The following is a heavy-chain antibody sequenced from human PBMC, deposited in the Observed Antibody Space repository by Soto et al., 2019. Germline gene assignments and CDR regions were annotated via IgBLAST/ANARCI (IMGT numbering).Heavy chain of an antibody. Sequence: PSETLSLTCGVSGASFSAYYWNWIRQSPEKGLEWIADIHYSVNTNYNPSLRSRVTISMDTSKRQFYLKMTSVTAADTAVYYCVTYAETSPAWGPLEEFWGKGTRVIVS. J-gene: IGHJ4*01. CDR1: GASFSAYY. CDR3: VTYAETSPAWGPLEEF. D-gene: IGHD3-16*01. CDR2: IHYSVNT. V-gene: IGHV4-34*01.